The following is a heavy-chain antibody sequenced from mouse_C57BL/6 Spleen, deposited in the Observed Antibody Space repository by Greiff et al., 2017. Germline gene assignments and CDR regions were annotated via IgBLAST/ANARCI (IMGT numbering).Heavy chain of an antibody. CDR1: GYTFTDYY. D-gene: IGHD1-3*01. CDR3: ARGDISNYFDD. Sequence: EVQLQQSGPVLVKPGASVKMSCKASGYTFTDYYMNWVKQSHGKSLEWIGVINPYNGGTSYNQKFKGKATLTVDKSSSTAYMELNSLTSEDSAVYYCARGDISNYFDDWGQGTTRTVSS. CDR2: INPYNGGT. V-gene: IGHV1-19*01. J-gene: IGHJ2*01.